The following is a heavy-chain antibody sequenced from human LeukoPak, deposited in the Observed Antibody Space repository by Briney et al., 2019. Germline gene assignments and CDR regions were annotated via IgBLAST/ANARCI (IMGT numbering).Heavy chain of an antibody. J-gene: IGHJ5*02. CDR1: GGSISSSSYY. CDR3: ARQEGSSWYFSTHPYNWFDP. V-gene: IGHV4-39*01. D-gene: IGHD6-13*01. CDR2: IYYSGST. Sequence: PSETLSLTCTVSGGSISSSSYYWGWIRQPPGKGLEWIGSIYYSGSTYYNPSLKSRVTISVDTSKNQFSLKLSSVTAADTAVYYCARQEGSSWYFSTHPYNWFDPWGQGTLVTVSS.